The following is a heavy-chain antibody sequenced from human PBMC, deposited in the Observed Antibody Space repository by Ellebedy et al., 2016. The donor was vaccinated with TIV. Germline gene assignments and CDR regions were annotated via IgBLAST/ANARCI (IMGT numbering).Heavy chain of an antibody. V-gene: IGHV1-46*01. Sequence: ASVKVSXKASGYTFTSYYMHWVRQAPGQGLEWMGIINPSGGSTSYAQKFQGRVTMTRDTSTSTVYMELSSLRSEDTAVYYCATGSATDCSSTSCYVTLFDYWGQGTLVTVSS. J-gene: IGHJ4*02. D-gene: IGHD2-2*01. CDR1: GYTFTSYY. CDR3: ATGSATDCSSTSCYVTLFDY. CDR2: INPSGGST.